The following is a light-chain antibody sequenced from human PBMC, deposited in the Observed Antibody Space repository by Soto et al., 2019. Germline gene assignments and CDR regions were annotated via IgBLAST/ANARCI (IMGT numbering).Light chain of an antibody. CDR2: GAS. J-gene: IGKJ4*01. CDR3: QQYKNWPLT. Sequence: EIVMTQSAATLSVSPGDTATLSSLAIQSVSSNLAWYQQKPGQAPKLLIYGASTRATGIQARFSGSGSGKEFTLTISSLQSEDFVVYYCQQYKNWPLTFGGGTKVEIK. V-gene: IGKV3-15*01. CDR1: QSVSSN.